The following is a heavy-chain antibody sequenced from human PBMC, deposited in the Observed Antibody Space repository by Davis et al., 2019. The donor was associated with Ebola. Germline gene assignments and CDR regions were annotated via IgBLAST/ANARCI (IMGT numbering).Heavy chain of an antibody. CDR1: GGSFSGYY. Sequence: MPSETLSLTCAVYGGSFSGYYWSWIRQAPGKGLEWIGEIDHSGSTNYNPSLKSRLTISVDTSKNQFFLKLSSVTAADTAVYYCARGALIAAAGTGKDFDYWGQGTLVTVSS. J-gene: IGHJ4*02. D-gene: IGHD6-13*01. CDR3: ARGALIAAAGTGKDFDY. CDR2: IDHSGST. V-gene: IGHV4-34*01.